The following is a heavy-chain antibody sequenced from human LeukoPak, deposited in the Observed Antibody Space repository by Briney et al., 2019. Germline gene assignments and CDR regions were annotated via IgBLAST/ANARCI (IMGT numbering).Heavy chain of an antibody. CDR1: GGSISSYY. D-gene: IGHD3-3*01. V-gene: IGHV4-59*01. CDR2: IYYSGST. Sequence: SETLSLTCAVSGGSISSYYWSWIRQPPGKGLEWIAYIYYSGSTNYNPSLKSRVTISVDTSKNQFSLKLSSVTAADTAVYYCAREEIFGVVKGAFDIWGQGTMVTVSS. CDR3: AREEIFGVVKGAFDI. J-gene: IGHJ3*02.